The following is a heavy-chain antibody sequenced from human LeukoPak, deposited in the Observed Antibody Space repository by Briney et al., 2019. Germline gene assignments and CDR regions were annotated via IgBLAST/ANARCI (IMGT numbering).Heavy chain of an antibody. CDR1: GFTFGAYW. D-gene: IGHD6-13*01. CDR3: VRGVYSRSWDSHLDY. CDR2: IKEDGSEK. J-gene: IGHJ4*02. V-gene: IGHV3-7*01. Sequence: PGGSLRLSCAASGFTFGAYWMSWVRQAPGKGLEWVANIKEDGSEKYYVDSVKGRFTISRDNAQKSLYLEMKSLRAEDTAVFYCVRGVYSRSWDSHLDYWGQGTLATVSS.